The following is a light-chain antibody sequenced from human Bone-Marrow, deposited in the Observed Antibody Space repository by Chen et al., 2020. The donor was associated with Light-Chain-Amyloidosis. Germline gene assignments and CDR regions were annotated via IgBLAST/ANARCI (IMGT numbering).Light chain of an antibody. CDR3: QVWDRSSDRPV. Sequence: SYVLTQPSSVSVAPGQTATIACGGNNIGSTSVHWYQQTPGQAPLLFVYDDSDRPSGIPERCDGSNSGNKATLTISRVEAGDEADYYCQVWDRSSDRPVFGGGTKLTVL. CDR2: DDS. V-gene: IGLV3-21*02. CDR1: NIGSTS. J-gene: IGLJ3*02.